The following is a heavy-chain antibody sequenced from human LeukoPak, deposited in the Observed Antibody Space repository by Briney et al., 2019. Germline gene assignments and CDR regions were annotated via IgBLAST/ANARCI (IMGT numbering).Heavy chain of an antibody. V-gene: IGHV3-23*01. J-gene: IGHJ3*02. D-gene: IGHD6-19*01. CDR3: AKGAGHRAFDI. CDR1: GFTFSTYA. CDR2: ISGSGGST. Sequence: GGSLLLSCAASGFTFSTYAMSGVRQAPGKGLEWVSAISGSGGSTYYADSVKGRFTISRDNSNNTLYLQMNSLRAEDTAVYYCAKGAGHRAFDIWGQGTMVTVSS.